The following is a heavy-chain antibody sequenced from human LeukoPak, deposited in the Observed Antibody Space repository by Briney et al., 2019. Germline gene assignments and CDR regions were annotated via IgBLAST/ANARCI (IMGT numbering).Heavy chain of an antibody. Sequence: ASVTVSFKSSGSTFTIYGISWVRQAPGQGLEWMGWISAYNGNTNYAQNLQGRVTMTTDTSTSTAYMELRSLRSDYTAVYYCARGLARKGGIAAVWVWFDPWGQGTLVTVSS. J-gene: IGHJ5*02. CDR3: ARGLARKGGIAAVWVWFDP. V-gene: IGHV1-18*01. CDR1: GSTFTIYG. D-gene: IGHD6-13*01. CDR2: ISAYNGNT.